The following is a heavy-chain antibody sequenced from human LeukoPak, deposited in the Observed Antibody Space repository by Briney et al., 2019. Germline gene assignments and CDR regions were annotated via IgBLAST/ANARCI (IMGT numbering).Heavy chain of an antibody. D-gene: IGHD3-22*01. CDR1: GYTFTRFY. CDR3: ARASDSSGYYAPQHYFDY. J-gene: IGHJ4*02. CDR2: INPSGGST. V-gene: IGHV1-46*03. Sequence: ASVKVSCKASGYTFTRFYMNWVRQAPGQGLEWMGIINPSGGSTSYTQKFQGRATMTRDTSTTTVYMELSSLRSEDTAVYYCARASDSSGYYAPQHYFDYWGQGTPVTVSS.